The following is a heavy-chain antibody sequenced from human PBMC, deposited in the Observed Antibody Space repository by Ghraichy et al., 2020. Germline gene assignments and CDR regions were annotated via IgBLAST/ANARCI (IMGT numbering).Heavy chain of an antibody. Sequence: SETLSLTCTVSGGSISSYYWSWIRQPPGKGLEWIGYIYYSGSTNYNPSLKSRVTISVDTSKNQFSLKLSSVTAADTAVYYCARTEAGPSYWFDPWGQGTLVTVSS. CDR3: ARTEAGPSYWFDP. CDR1: GGSISSYY. J-gene: IGHJ5*02. V-gene: IGHV4-59*01. CDR2: IYYSGST.